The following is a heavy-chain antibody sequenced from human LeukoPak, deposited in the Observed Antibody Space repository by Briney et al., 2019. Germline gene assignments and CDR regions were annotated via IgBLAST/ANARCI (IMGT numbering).Heavy chain of an antibody. D-gene: IGHD3-22*01. Sequence: PGGSLRLSCAASGFTFSSYWMSWVRQAPGKGLEWVGSSRNKANSCSTEYAAPVKGRSTISRDESKNSMYLQMNSLKPEDTAVYFCARRGFSDSRGFYPDFDYWGRGTLVTVSS. V-gene: IGHV3-72*01. CDR3: ARRGFSDSRGFYPDFDY. CDR1: GFTFSSYW. CDR2: SRNKANSCST. J-gene: IGHJ4*02.